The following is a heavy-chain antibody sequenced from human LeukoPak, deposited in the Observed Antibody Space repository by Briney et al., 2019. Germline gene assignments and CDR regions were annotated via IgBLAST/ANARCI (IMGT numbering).Heavy chain of an antibody. Sequence: SETLSLTCAVYGGSFSGYYWSWIRQPPGKGLEWIGEINHSGSTNYNPSLKSRVTISVDTSKNQFSLKLSSVTAADTAVYYCAREYPKGGSYRFDPWGQGTLVTVSS. CDR3: AREYPKGGSYRFDP. CDR1: GGSFSGYY. J-gene: IGHJ5*02. V-gene: IGHV4-34*01. D-gene: IGHD1-26*01. CDR2: INHSGST.